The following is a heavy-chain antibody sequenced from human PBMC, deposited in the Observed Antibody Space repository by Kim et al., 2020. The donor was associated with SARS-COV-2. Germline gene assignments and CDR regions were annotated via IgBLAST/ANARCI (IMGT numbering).Heavy chain of an antibody. CDR3: AGVIIPSDAFDI. V-gene: IGHV4-39*01. D-gene: IGHD2-21*01. Sequence: YYNPALKSRSPISVDTSKNQCSLKLSSVTAAEAAVYYCAGVIIPSDAFDIWGQGTMVTVSS. J-gene: IGHJ3*02.